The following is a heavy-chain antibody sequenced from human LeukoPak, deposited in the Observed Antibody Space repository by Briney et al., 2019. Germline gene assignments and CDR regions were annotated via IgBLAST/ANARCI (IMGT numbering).Heavy chain of an antibody. CDR3: ATNVVGATDY. CDR1: GGTFSSYA. D-gene: IGHD1-26*01. CDR2: IIPIFGIA. Sequence: SVKVPCKASGGTFSSYAISWVRQAPGQGLEWMGRIIPIFGIANYAQKFQGRVTITADKSTSTAYMELSSLRSEDTAVYYCATNVVGATDYWGQGTLVTVPS. J-gene: IGHJ4*02. V-gene: IGHV1-69*04.